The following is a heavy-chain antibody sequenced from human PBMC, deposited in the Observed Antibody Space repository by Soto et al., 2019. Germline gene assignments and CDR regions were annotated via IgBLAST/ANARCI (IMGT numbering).Heavy chain of an antibody. J-gene: IGHJ4*02. CDR1: GFNFSSYD. Sequence: PGGSLRLSCAASGFNFSSYDRHWVRQVTGKGLEWVSAIGTAGDTYYPGSVKGRFTISRENAKNSLYLQMNSLRAGDTAVYYCARVGYSSSWYYFDYWGQGTLVTVSS. V-gene: IGHV3-13*01. D-gene: IGHD6-13*01. CDR2: IGTAGDT. CDR3: ARVGYSSSWYYFDY.